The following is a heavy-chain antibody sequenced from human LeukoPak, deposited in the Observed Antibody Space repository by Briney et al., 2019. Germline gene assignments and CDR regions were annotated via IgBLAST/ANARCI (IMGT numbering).Heavy chain of an antibody. CDR2: IYYSGST. J-gene: IGHJ5*02. Sequence: SETLSLTCTVSGGSISSSSYYWSWIRQPPGKGLEWIGSIYYSGSTYYNPSLKSRVTISVDTSKNQFSLKLSSVTAADTAVYYCARVRGCSGGSCYSNWFDPWGQGTLVTVSS. V-gene: IGHV4-39*07. CDR3: ARVRGCSGGSCYSNWFDP. CDR1: GGSISSSSYY. D-gene: IGHD2-15*01.